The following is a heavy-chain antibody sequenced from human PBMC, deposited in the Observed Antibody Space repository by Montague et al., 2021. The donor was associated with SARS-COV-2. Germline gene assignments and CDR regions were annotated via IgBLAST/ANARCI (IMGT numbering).Heavy chain of an antibody. V-gene: IGHV4-59*08. Sequence: SETLSLTCTVSGVSVTDHYWSWFRQPPGKGLEWIGYISDSGSTNYNPSLTGRVTMSVDTSKNQFSLKVNSVTAADTAVYYCARHYSATLSAVYWGQGTLVTVSS. CDR1: GVSVTDHY. CDR3: ARHYSATLSAVY. J-gene: IGHJ4*02. CDR2: ISDSGST. D-gene: IGHD2-15*01.